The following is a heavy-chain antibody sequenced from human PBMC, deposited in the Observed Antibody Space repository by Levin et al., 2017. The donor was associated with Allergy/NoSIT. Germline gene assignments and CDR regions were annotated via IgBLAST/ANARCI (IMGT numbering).Heavy chain of an antibody. CDR1: GFTFTDYA. CDR3: LKSGGYCLDGRCYSNF. Sequence: PGGSLRLSCVASGFTFTDYAMHWVRQAPGKGLEWVTIISYDGSNTYYRDSVKGRFTISRDNSKNTVYLQMNSLRVEDTAVYYCLKSGGYCLDGRCYSNFWAQGTLVTVSS. V-gene: IGHV3-30*18. J-gene: IGHJ4*02. D-gene: IGHD2-15*01. CDR2: ISYDGSNT.